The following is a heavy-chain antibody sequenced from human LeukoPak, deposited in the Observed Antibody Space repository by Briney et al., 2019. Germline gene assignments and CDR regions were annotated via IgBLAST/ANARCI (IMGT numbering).Heavy chain of an antibody. CDR1: GFTFSSYW. V-gene: IGHV3-74*01. Sequence: GGSLRLSCAASGFTFSSYWMHWVRQAPGKGLVWVSRINTDGSSTSYADSVKGRFTISRDNAKNTLYLQMNSLRAEDTAVYYCARDRRGSGSYPKGTYYYYGMDVWGQGTTVTVSS. D-gene: IGHD3-10*01. CDR2: INTDGSST. CDR3: ARDRRGSGSYPKGTYYYYGMDV. J-gene: IGHJ6*02.